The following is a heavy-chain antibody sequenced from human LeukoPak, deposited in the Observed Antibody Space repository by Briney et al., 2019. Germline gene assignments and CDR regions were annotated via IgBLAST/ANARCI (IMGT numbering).Heavy chain of an antibody. J-gene: IGHJ4*02. V-gene: IGHV3-30*18. Sequence: GGSLRLSCAASGFTFSSHGMPWVRQAPGKGLEWVAVISYDGSNKYYADSVKGRFTISRDNSKNTLYLQMNSLRAEDTAVYYCAKLDYYDSSGFDYWGQGTLVTFSS. D-gene: IGHD3-22*01. CDR2: ISYDGSNK. CDR1: GFTFSSHG. CDR3: AKLDYYDSSGFDY.